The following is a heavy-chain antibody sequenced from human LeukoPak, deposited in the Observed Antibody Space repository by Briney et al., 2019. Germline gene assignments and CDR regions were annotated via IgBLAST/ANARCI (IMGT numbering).Heavy chain of an antibody. Sequence: SVKVSCKASGGTFSSYAISWVRQAPGQGLEWMGGIIPIFGTANYAQKFQGRVTITADKSTSTAYMELSSLRSEGTAVYYCARVVGITGTTGAFDIWGQGTMVTVSS. CDR1: GGTFSSYA. D-gene: IGHD1-20*01. CDR3: ARVVGITGTTGAFDI. J-gene: IGHJ3*02. CDR2: IIPIFGTA. V-gene: IGHV1-69*06.